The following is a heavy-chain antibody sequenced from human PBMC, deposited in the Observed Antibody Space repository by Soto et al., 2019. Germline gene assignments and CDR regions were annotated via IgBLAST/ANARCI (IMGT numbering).Heavy chain of an antibody. J-gene: IGHJ4*02. CDR3: ARYSSIAARPYFDY. Sequence: QVQLQESGPGLVKPSQTLSLTCTVSGGSISSGGYYWSWIRQHPGKGLEWIGYIYYSGGTYYNPSLKSRVTISVDTSKNQFSLKLSSVTAADTAVYYCARYSSIAARPYFDYWGQGTLVTVSS. D-gene: IGHD6-6*01. CDR1: GGSISSGGYY. CDR2: IYYSGGT. V-gene: IGHV4-31*03.